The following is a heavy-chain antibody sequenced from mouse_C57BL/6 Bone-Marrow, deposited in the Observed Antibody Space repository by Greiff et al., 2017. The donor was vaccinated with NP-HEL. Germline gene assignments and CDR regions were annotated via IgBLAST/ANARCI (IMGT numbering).Heavy chain of an antibody. V-gene: IGHV1-64*01. CDR3: ARERDYYGRAWFAY. CDR1: RYTFTSYW. Sequence: QVQLQQPGAELVKPGASVKLSCKASRYTFTSYWMHWVKQRPGQGLEWIGMIHPNSGSTNYNEKFKSKATLTVDKSSSTAYMQLSSLTSEDSAVYYCARERDYYGRAWFAYWGQGTLVTVSA. CDR2: IHPNSGST. J-gene: IGHJ3*01. D-gene: IGHD1-1*01.